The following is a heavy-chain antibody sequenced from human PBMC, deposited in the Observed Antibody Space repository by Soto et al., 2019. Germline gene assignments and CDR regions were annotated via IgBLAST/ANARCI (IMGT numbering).Heavy chain of an antibody. J-gene: IGHJ4*02. CDR3: AREPATAKPEGVDF. CDR1: GYPFSDYY. Sequence: SXKVSYTAWGYPFSDYYIHWVRQAPGQGLEGMGWINPNSGGTKYAPKFQGGVTMTRDTSITTAYMELSRLRSGDTAVYYCAREPATAKPEGVDFWGQGTLVTVSS. V-gene: IGHV1-2*02. CDR2: INPNSGGT. D-gene: IGHD1-1*01.